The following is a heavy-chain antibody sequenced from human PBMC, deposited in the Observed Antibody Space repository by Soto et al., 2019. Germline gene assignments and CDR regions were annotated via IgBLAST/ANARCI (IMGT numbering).Heavy chain of an antibody. J-gene: IGHJ6*02. D-gene: IGHD6-6*01. CDR2: IYPGDSDT. V-gene: IGHV5-51*01. CDR1: GYSFTSYW. CDR3: AGTYSSSPQDDYGMDV. Sequence: GESLKISCKGSGYSFTSYWIGWVRQMPGKGLEWMGIIYPGDSDTRYSPSFQGQVTISADKSISTAYLQWSSLKASDTAMYYCAGTYSSSPQDDYGMDVWGQGTKVTVSS.